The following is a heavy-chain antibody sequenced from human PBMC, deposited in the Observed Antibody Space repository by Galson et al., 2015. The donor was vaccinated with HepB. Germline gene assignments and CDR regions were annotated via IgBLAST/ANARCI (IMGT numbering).Heavy chain of an antibody. V-gene: IGHV1-8*01. Sequence: SVKVSCKASGYTFTSYDINWVRQATGQGLEWMGWMNPNSGNTGYAQKFQGRVTMTRNTSISTAYMELSSLRSEDTAVYYCARDTYSNRPETGGYAFDIWGQGTMVTVSS. CDR3: ARDTYSNRPETGGYAFDI. CDR1: GYTFTSYD. D-gene: IGHD4-11*01. CDR2: MNPNSGNT. J-gene: IGHJ3*02.